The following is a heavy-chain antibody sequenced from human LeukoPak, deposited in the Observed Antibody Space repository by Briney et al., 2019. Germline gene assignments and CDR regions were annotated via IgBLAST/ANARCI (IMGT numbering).Heavy chain of an antibody. CDR3: AAGSYYYDSSGYYYPPTI. Sequence: ASVKVSCKASGYTFTSYGISWVRQAPGQGLEWMGWISAYNGNTNYAQKLQGRVTMTTDTSTSTAYMELRSLRSDDTAVYYCAAGSYYYDSSGYYYPPTIWGQGTMVTVSS. V-gene: IGHV1-18*01. CDR2: ISAYNGNT. J-gene: IGHJ3*02. D-gene: IGHD3-22*01. CDR1: GYTFTSYG.